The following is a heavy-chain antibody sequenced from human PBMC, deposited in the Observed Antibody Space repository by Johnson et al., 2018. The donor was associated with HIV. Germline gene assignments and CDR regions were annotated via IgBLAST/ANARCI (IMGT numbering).Heavy chain of an antibody. D-gene: IGHD1-26*01. V-gene: IGHV3-66*01. J-gene: IGHJ3*02. CDR2: IYSGGST. CDR1: GFTVSSNY. CDR3: ARADEWELVGRGYAFDI. Sequence: VQLVESGGGLVQPGGSLRLSCAASGFTVSSNYMSWVRQAPGKGLEWVSVIYSGGSTYYADSVKGRFTISRDNSKNTLYLQMNSLRAEDMAVYYCARADEWELVGRGYAFDIWGQGTMVTVSS.